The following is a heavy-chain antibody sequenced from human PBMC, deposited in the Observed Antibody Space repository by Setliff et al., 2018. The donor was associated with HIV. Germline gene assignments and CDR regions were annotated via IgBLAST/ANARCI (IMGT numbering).Heavy chain of an antibody. D-gene: IGHD4-17*01. CDR1: GYTFTNYG. V-gene: IGHV1-18*01. Sequence: ASVKVSCKASGYTFTNYGISWVRQAPGQGLEWMGWLSGYNGDTKYAQKHQGRVTMTTDTSTRTAYMELGSLRSDDTAIYYCAADMGYGDHGRAFYIWGQGTMVTVSS. CDR2: LSGYNGDT. CDR3: AADMGYGDHGRAFYI. J-gene: IGHJ3*02.